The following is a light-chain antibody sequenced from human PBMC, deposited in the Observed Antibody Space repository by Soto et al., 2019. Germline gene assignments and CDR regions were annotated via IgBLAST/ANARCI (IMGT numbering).Light chain of an antibody. CDR2: DAS. Sequence: DIQMTQSPSSLSASVGDRVTITCQASQDISNYLNWYQQKPGKAPKLLIYDASNLETGVPSRFSGSGSWTDFTVTISSLKPQDIATDYCQQYDNLLLTFGGGTKVEIK. CDR3: QQYDNLLLT. J-gene: IGKJ4*01. CDR1: QDISNY. V-gene: IGKV1-33*01.